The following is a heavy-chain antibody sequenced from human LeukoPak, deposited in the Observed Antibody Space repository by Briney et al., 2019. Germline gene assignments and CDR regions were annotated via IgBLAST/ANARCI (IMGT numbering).Heavy chain of an antibody. CDR2: ISSSSSYI. CDR3: ARGVLYQEGYFDY. CDR1: GFTFSSYS. D-gene: IGHD2-8*01. Sequence: GGSLRLSCAASGFTFSSYSMNLVRQAPGKGLEWVSSISSSSSYIYYADSVKGRFTISRDNAKNSLYLQMNSLRAEDTAVYYCARGVLYQEGYFDYWGQGTLVTVSS. J-gene: IGHJ4*02. V-gene: IGHV3-21*01.